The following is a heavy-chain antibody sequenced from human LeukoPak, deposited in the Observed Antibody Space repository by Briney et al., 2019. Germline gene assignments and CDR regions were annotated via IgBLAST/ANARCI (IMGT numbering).Heavy chain of an antibody. D-gene: IGHD1-26*01. CDR3: AKLVGAFDY. Sequence: PGGSLRLSCAASGFTFSSYGMHWVRQAPGKGLEWVAVKSYDGSNKYYADSVKGRFTISRDNSKNTLYLQMNSLRAEDTAVYYCAKLVGAFDYWGQGTLVTVSS. CDR2: KSYDGSNK. CDR1: GFTFSSYG. J-gene: IGHJ4*02. V-gene: IGHV3-30*18.